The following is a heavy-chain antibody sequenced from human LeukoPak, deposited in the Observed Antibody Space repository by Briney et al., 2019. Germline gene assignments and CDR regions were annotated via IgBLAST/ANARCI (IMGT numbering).Heavy chain of an antibody. V-gene: IGHV4-34*01. Sequence: SETLSLTCAVYGGSFSGYYWSWIRQPPGKGLEWIGEINHSGSTNYNPSLKSRVTISVDTSKNQFSLKLSSVTAADTAVYYCARRWLTNYYYYGMDVRGQGTTVTVSS. CDR1: GGSFSGYY. CDR3: ARRWLTNYYYYGMDV. J-gene: IGHJ6*02. D-gene: IGHD6-19*01. CDR2: INHSGST.